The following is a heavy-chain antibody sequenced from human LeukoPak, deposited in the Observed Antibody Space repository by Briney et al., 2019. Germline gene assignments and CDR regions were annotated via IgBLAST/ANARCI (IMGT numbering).Heavy chain of an antibody. Sequence: ASVKVSCKASGGTISSYAISWVRQAPGHGLEWMGGIIPIFGTANYAQKFQGRVTITTDESTSTAYMELSSLRSEDTAVYYCARDRYGSGSYYNPHLANYYMDVWGKGTTVTVSS. D-gene: IGHD3-10*01. CDR3: ARDRYGSGSYYNPHLANYYMDV. J-gene: IGHJ6*03. V-gene: IGHV1-69*05. CDR2: IIPIFGTA. CDR1: GGTISSYA.